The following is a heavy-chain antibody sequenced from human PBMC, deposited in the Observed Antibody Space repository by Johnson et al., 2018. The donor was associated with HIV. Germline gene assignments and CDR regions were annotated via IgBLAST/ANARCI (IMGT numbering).Heavy chain of an antibody. V-gene: IGHV3-66*02. CDR1: GITVSSNY. D-gene: IGHD4-23*01. CDR3: ARHGTTVVTRGAFDI. CDR2: IYSGGST. Sequence: MLLVESGGGLVQPGGSLRLSCAASGITVSSNYMSWVRQAPGKGLEWVSVIYSGGSTYYADSVKGRFTISRDNSKNTLYLQMNSLRAEDTAVYYCARHGTTVVTRGAFDIWGQGTMVTVSS. J-gene: IGHJ3*02.